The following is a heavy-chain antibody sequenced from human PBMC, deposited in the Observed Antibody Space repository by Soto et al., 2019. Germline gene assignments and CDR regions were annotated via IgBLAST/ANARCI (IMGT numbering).Heavy chain of an antibody. J-gene: IGHJ5*02. V-gene: IGHV4-34*01. CDR2: INHSGST. D-gene: IGHD3-22*01. CDR1: GGSFSGYY. CDR3: AEITTMAWFDP. Sequence: QVQLQQWGAGLLKPSETLSLTCAVYGGSFSGYYWSWIRQPPGKGLEWIGEINHSGSTNYNPSLKSRVTISVDTSKNQFSLKLSSVTAADTAVYYCAEITTMAWFDPWGQGTLVTVSS.